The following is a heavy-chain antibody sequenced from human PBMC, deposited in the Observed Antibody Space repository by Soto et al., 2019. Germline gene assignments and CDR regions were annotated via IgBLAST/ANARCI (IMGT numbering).Heavy chain of an antibody. J-gene: IGHJ4*02. CDR1: GGSISDYS. D-gene: IGHD1-7*01. CDR3: ARESGDNWTYEVY. Sequence: SETLSLTCTVSGGSISDYSLSWIRQSAGKGLEWVGRVHINGNTHYNPSLRGRVTMSVDTSNNQFHLRVTSVTAADTAVYYCARESGDNWTYEVYWGQGTLVTVSS. V-gene: IGHV4-4*07. CDR2: VHINGNT.